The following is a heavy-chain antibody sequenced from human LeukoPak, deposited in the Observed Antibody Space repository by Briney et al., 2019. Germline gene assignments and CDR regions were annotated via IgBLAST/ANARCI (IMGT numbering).Heavy chain of an antibody. CDR2: ISPLVGST. CDR3: ARVEGIVGSTHLEY. V-gene: IGHV1-46*01. CDR1: GYTFSSFY. D-gene: IGHD1-26*01. J-gene: IGHJ4*02. Sequence: ASVKVSCKASGYTFSSFYIHWVRQAPGQGLEWMGIISPLVGSTSYAQKFQGRVTMTRDTSTSTAYMELSSLRPEDTAVYYCARVEGIVGSTHLEYWGQGTLVTVSS.